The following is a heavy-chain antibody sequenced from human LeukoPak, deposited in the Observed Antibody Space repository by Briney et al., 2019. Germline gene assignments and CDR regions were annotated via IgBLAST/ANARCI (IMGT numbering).Heavy chain of an antibody. Sequence: SETLSLTCAVSGYSISSGYHWGWIRQPPGKGLEWIGSIYHSGSTYYNPSLKSRVTISVDTSKNQFSLKLSSVTAADTAVYYCARQKPSGTLFDYWGQGTLVTVSS. CDR1: GYSISSGYH. J-gene: IGHJ4*02. V-gene: IGHV4-38-2*01. CDR2: IYHSGST. D-gene: IGHD1-14*01. CDR3: ARQKPSGTLFDY.